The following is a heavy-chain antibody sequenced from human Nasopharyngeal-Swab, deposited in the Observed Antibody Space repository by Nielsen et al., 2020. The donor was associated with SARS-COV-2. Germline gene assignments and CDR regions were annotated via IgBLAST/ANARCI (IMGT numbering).Heavy chain of an antibody. V-gene: IGHV3-7*01. D-gene: IGHD2-15*01. J-gene: IGHJ3*02. CDR2: INGEGSTG. CDR3: AGESGPNGFDI. CDR1: GFTFSSYA. Sequence: GESLKISCAASGFTFSSYAMSWVRQAPGKGLEWVANINGEGSTGYYVDSVRGRFTVSRDNPKNSLYLQMNNLRVEDTALYYCAGESGPNGFDIWGQGAMITVSS.